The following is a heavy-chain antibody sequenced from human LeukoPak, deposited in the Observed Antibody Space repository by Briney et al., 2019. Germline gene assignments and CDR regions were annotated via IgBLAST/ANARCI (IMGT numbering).Heavy chain of an antibody. CDR3: ARYTEYYFDY. V-gene: IGHV3-7*01. J-gene: IGHJ4*02. CDR1: GFTFSTYW. D-gene: IGHD2-2*02. CDR2: MKRDGSEV. Sequence: GGSLRLSCAASGFTFSTYWMTWVRQAPGKGLEWVANMKRDGSEVYYANSVKGHFTISRDNAKNSLYLQTNSLRAEDTAVYYCARYTEYYFDYWGQGTLVTVPS.